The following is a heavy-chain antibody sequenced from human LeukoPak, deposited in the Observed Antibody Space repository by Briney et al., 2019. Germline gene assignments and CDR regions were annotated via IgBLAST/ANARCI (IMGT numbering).Heavy chain of an antibody. Sequence: SETLPISRSVSGGTVSSSSNYWGWIRQPPGKGLEWIGCIHYSGSTYYNPSLQSRLTISVDTSKSMFSLELNSVRAADTAVYYCAKDLGIAIRNNWFSPWGYTILVTISS. J-gene: IGHJ5*02. D-gene: IGHD2-21*01. V-gene: IGHV4-39*02. CDR3: AKDLGIAIRNNWFSP. CDR1: GGTVSSSSNY. CDR2: IHYSGST.